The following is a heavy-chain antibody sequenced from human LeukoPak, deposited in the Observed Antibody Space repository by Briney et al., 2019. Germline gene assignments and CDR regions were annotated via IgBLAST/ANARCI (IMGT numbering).Heavy chain of an antibody. V-gene: IGHV4-39*01. CDR2: IYYSGIT. J-gene: IGHJ4*02. Sequence: TSETLSLTCTVSGGSISSSSHYWGWIRQPPGKGLEWIGSIYYSGITYYNPSLRSRVTISVDTSKNQFSLKLSSVTATDTAVYFCARGIFWSGYSLEYWGQGTLVTVSS. D-gene: IGHD3-3*01. CDR3: ARGIFWSGYSLEY. CDR1: GGSISSSSHY.